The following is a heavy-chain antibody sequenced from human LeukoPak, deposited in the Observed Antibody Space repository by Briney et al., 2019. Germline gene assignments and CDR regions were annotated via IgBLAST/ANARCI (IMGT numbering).Heavy chain of an antibody. D-gene: IGHD6-19*01. CDR1: GFTFGTYD. CDR2: ISGSGGST. J-gene: IGHJ4*02. CDR3: AKDQYSSGWSVFDY. V-gene: IGHV3-23*01. Sequence: GGSLRLSCAASGFTFGTYDMSWVRQAPGKGLEWVSAISGSGGSTYYADSVKGRFTISRDNSKNTLYLQMNSLRAEDTAVYYCAKDQYSSGWSVFDYWGQGTLVTVSS.